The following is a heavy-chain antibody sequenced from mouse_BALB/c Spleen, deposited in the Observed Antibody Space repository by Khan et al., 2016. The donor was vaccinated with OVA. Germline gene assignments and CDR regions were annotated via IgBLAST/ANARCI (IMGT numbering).Heavy chain of an antibody. CDR1: GYSFTGYY. V-gene: IGHV1-18*01. J-gene: IGHJ3*01. CDR2: INPNTGGT. CDR3: SFDGFFSAWFAY. D-gene: IGHD2-3*01. Sequence: VRLQQSGPDLVKPGASVKISCKASGYSFTGYYMHWVKQSHGKSLEWIGRINPNTGGTIYNQQFKGKAILTVDKSSSTAYMKRRSLTSEDSAVDYRSFDGFFSAWFAYWGQGTLVTVSA.